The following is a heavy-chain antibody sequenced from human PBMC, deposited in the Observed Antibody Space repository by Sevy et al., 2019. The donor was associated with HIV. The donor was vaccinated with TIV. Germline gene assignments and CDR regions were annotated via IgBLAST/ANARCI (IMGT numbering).Heavy chain of an antibody. J-gene: IGHJ4*02. CDR2: ISSSSSYI. D-gene: IGHD3-22*01. CDR3: ARPGNYYDSSGFLY. CDR1: GFIFSYYD. Sequence: GGSLRLSCVVSGFIFSYYDMNWVRQAPGKGLEWVSSISSSSSYINYADSVKGRFTVSRDNDKNLLFLQMNSLRAEDTAVYYCARPGNYYDSSGFLYWGQGTLVTVSS. V-gene: IGHV3-21*06.